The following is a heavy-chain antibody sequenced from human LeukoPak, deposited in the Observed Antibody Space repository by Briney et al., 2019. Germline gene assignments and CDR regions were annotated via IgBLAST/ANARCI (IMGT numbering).Heavy chain of an antibody. CDR1: GYTFTSYG. J-gene: IGHJ4*02. CDR2: ISAYNGNT. D-gene: IGHD1-26*01. CDR3: ARDIEGIGGSYDPNRSFDY. Sequence: PWASVKASCKASGYTFTSYGISWVRQAPGQGLEWMGWISAYNGNTNYAQKLQGRVTMTTDTSTSTAYMELRSLRSDDTAVYYCARDIEGIGGSYDPNRSFDYWGQGTLVTVSS. V-gene: IGHV1-18*01.